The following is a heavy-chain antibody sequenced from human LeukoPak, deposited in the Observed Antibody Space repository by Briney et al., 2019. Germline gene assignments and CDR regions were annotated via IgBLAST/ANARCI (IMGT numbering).Heavy chain of an antibody. V-gene: IGHV3-21*01. CDR1: GFTFSSYS. Sequence: PGGSLRLSCAASGFTFSSYSMNWVRQAPEKGLEWVSSISSSSSYIYYADSVKGRFTISRDNARNSLYLQMNSPRAEDTAVYYCARAKRSAAGNDAFDIWGQGTMVTVSS. CDR2: ISSSSSYI. J-gene: IGHJ3*02. CDR3: ARAKRSAAGNDAFDI. D-gene: IGHD6-13*01.